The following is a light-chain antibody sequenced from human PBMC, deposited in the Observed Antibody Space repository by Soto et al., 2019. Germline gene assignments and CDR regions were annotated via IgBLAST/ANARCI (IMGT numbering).Light chain of an antibody. CDR2: DAS. J-gene: IGKJ1*01. CDR3: QQYGSSPWT. CDR1: HSISNN. Sequence: DIVMTQSPATLSISPGERAALSCRASHSISNNLAWYQQKPGQAPRLLIYDASTRAIGIPARFSGYGSGTDFTLTISSLQSEDFAVYYCQQYGSSPWTFGQGTKVDIK. V-gene: IGKV3-15*01.